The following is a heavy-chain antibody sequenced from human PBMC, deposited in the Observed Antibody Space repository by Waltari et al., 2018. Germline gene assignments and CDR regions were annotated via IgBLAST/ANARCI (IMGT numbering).Heavy chain of an antibody. CDR3: ARARAFGAAAGTYNAFDI. Sequence: QVQLQQWGAGLLKPSETLSLTCAVYGGSFSGYYWSWIRQPPGKGLEWIGEINHSGSTNYNPSLKSRVTISVDTSKNQFSLKLSSVTAADTAVYYCARARAFGAAAGTYNAFDIWGQGTMVTVSS. V-gene: IGHV4-34*01. CDR1: GGSFSGYY. J-gene: IGHJ3*02. CDR2: INHSGST. D-gene: IGHD6-13*01.